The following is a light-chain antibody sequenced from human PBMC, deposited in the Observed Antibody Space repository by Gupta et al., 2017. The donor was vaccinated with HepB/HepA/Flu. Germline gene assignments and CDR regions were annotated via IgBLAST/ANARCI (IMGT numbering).Light chain of an antibody. V-gene: IGLV1-47*01. J-gene: IGLJ3*02. Sequence: SVLTQPPSASGTPGQRVTISCSGSSSNIGTNSVFWYQQLPGTAPKVLIYRNNQRPSGVPDRFSGSKSGTSASLAISGLRSEDEADYYCATWDESLSSWVFGGGTQVTVL. CDR1: SSNIGTNS. CDR2: RNN. CDR3: ATWDESLSSWV.